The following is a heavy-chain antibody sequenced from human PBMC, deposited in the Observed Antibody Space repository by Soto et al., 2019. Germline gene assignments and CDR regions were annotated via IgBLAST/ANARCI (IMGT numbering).Heavy chain of an antibody. V-gene: IGHV3-23*01. CDR1: GFTFNIYA. CDR2: ISTSGGTP. CDR3: TRGYQVDY. D-gene: IGHD2-2*01. Sequence: EVQLLDSGGGLVQPGGSLRLSCAASGFTFNIYAMSWVRQAPGKGLEWVSAISTSGGTPSYADSVKGRFTISRDNSKNTLYLQLNSLRVEDTAVYFCTRGYQVDYWGQGTLVTVSS. J-gene: IGHJ4*02.